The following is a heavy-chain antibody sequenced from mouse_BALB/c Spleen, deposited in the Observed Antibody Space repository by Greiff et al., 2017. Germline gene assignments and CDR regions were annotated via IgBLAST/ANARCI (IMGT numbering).Heavy chain of an antibody. Sequence: VKLVESGPGLVAPSQSLSITCTVSGFSLTSYGVHWVRQPPGKGLEWLGVIWAGGSTNYNSALMSRLSISKDNSKSQVFLKMNSLQTDDTAMYYCARAAYYDYDGYAMDYWGQGTSVTVSS. CDR3: ARAAYYDYDGYAMDY. D-gene: IGHD2-4*01. CDR2: IWAGGST. V-gene: IGHV2-9*02. J-gene: IGHJ4*01. CDR1: GFSLTSYG.